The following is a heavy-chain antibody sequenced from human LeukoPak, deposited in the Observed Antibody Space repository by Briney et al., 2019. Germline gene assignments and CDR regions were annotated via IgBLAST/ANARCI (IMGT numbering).Heavy chain of an antibody. D-gene: IGHD3-10*01. V-gene: IGHV1-69*13. J-gene: IGHJ4*02. CDR1: GDTFSGYA. CDR2: IIPIFGTA. Sequence: ASVKVSCKASGDTFSGYAISWVRQAPGQGLEWMGGIIPIFGTANYAQKFRGRVTITADESTSTAYMELSSLRSEDTAVYYCARGGITMVRGVITPYYFDSWGQGTLVTVSS. CDR3: ARGGITMVRGVITPYYFDS.